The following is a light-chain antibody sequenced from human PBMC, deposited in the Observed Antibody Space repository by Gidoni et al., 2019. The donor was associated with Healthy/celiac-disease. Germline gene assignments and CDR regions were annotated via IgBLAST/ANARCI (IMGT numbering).Light chain of an antibody. CDR1: QSVSSSY. J-gene: IGKJ1*01. CDR2: GAS. V-gene: IGKV3-20*01. CDR3: QQYGSSPWT. Sequence: VLTQSPGTLSLSPGERATLSCRASQSVSSSYLAWYQQKPGQAPRLLIYGASSRATGIPDRFSGSGSGTDFTLTISRLEPEDFAVYYCQQYGSSPWTFXQXTKVEIK.